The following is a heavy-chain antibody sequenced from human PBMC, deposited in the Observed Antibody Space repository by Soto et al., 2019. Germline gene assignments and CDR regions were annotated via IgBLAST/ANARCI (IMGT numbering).Heavy chain of an antibody. CDR1: GGSISSGGYY. J-gene: IGHJ2*01. CDR3: AREIVGYYYERDWYFDL. CDR2: IYYSGST. V-gene: IGHV4-31*03. D-gene: IGHD1-26*01. Sequence: QVQLQESGPGLVKPSQTLSLTCTVSGGSISSGGYYWSWIRQHPGKGLEWIGYIYYSGSTYYNPSLKSRVTISVDTSKNQFSLKLSSVTAADTAVYYCAREIVGYYYERDWYFDLWGRGTLVTVSS.